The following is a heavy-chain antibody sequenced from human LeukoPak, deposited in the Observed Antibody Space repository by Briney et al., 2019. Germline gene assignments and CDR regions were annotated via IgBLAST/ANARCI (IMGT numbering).Heavy chain of an antibody. D-gene: IGHD3-9*01. CDR1: GFTFSSYS. CDR2: ISSSSSTI. V-gene: IGHV3-48*02. Sequence: PGGSLRLSCEASGFTFSSYSMNWVRQAPGKGLEWVSYISSSSSTIYYADYVKGRFTISRDKAKNSVYMQMNSLRDEDTAVYYCARDAAYDILTGYYDNWFDLWGQGTLVTVSS. CDR3: ARDAAYDILTGYYDNWFDL. J-gene: IGHJ5*02.